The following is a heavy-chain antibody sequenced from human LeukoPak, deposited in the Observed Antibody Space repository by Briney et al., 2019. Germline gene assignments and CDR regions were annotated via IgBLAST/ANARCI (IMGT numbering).Heavy chain of an antibody. D-gene: IGHD6-6*01. V-gene: IGHV3-30*18. CDR2: ISYDGSNK. Sequence: PGRSLRLSCAASGFTFSSYGMHWVRQAPGKGLEWVAVISYDGSNKYYADSVKGRFTISRDNAKNTLYLQMNSLRAEDTAVYYCAKDPRFRQYSSSFDYWGQGTLVTVSS. J-gene: IGHJ4*02. CDR1: GFTFSSYG. CDR3: AKDPRFRQYSSSFDY.